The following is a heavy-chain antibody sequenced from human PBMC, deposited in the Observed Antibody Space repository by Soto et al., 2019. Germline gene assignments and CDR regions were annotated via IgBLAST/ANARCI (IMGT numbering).Heavy chain of an antibody. D-gene: IGHD5-12*01. J-gene: IGHJ4*02. Sequence: EVQLLESGGGLVQPGGSLRLSCAASGFTFSSYAMSWVRQAPGKGLEWVSAISGSGGSTYYADSVKGRFTISRDNSKNTLYLQMNSLRAEDTAVYYCAKDHQTNRDGYIDFDHWGQGTLVTVSS. CDR1: GFTFSSYA. CDR2: ISGSGGST. CDR3: AKDHQTNRDGYIDFDH. V-gene: IGHV3-23*01.